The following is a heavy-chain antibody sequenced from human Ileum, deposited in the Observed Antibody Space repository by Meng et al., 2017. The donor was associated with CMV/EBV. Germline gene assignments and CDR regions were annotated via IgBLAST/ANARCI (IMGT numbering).Heavy chain of an antibody. Sequence: LACAVYGGSLSGYYWSWISQATGKGLEWIGKINDVRRIDYNPSLKSRVSISIDTSRNQFSLKLSSVTAADTAMYFCVRSGRYFDWLSRRGQVTLVTVSS. CDR1: GGSLSGYY. D-gene: IGHD3-9*01. CDR2: INDVRRI. CDR3: VRSGRYFDWLSR. V-gene: IGHV4-34*01. J-gene: IGHJ4*02.